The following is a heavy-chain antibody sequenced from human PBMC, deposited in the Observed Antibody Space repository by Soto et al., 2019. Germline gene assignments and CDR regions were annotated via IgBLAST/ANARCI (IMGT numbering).Heavy chain of an antibody. CDR1: GYTFTSYG. J-gene: IGHJ3*02. Sequence: GASVKVSCKASGYTFTSYGISWVRQAPGQGPEWMGWISAYNGDTNYAQKLQGRVTMTTDKSTSTAYMEVSSLRSEDTAVYYCHTYYYDSSGYSPDAFDIWGQGTMVTFSS. CDR3: HTYYYDSSGYSPDAFDI. CDR2: ISAYNGDT. V-gene: IGHV1-18*01. D-gene: IGHD3-22*01.